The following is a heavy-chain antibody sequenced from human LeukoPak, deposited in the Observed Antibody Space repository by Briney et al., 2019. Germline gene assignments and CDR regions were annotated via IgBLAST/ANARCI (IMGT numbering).Heavy chain of an antibody. J-gene: IGHJ3*01. CDR3: VGGRAFDV. Sequence: SETLSLTCTVSGGSISRSRDYWGWIRQPPGKGLEWIATNYHRGTTYYNPSLKSRITISVDTSKNQFSLNLTSVIAADTAVYYCVGGRAFDVWGQGTMVTVSS. V-gene: IGHV4-39*01. CDR2: NYHRGTT. CDR1: GGSISRSRDY. D-gene: IGHD3-16*01.